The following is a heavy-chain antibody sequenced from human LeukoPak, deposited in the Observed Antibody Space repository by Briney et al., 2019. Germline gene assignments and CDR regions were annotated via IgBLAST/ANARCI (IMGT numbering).Heavy chain of an antibody. J-gene: IGHJ4*02. D-gene: IGHD1-1*01. CDR3: ARYSRTTGTTSNFDY. V-gene: IGHV3-23*01. CDR1: GFTFSDHH. Sequence: HSGGSLRLSCAASGFTFSDHHMDWVRQAPGKGLEWVSSISGSGDKTYYADSVKGQFTISRDNSKNTLYLQMNSLGAEDTAVYYCARYSRTTGTTSNFDYWGQGTLVTVSS. CDR2: ISGSGDKT.